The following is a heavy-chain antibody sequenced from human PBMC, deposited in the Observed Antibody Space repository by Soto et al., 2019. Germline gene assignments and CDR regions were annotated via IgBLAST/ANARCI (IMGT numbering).Heavy chain of an antibody. V-gene: IGHV3-21*03. CDR3: VRGTNWQGGHVDY. J-gene: IGHJ4*02. Sequence: EVQLVESGGGLVKPGGSLRLSCAASGFTFSSHSMTWVRQAPGKGLEWVSSISSSSSYIYYADSVKGRFTISRDNAKYSLNLQMNSLRAEETAVYYCVRGTNWQGGHVDYWGQGSLVAVSS. CDR1: GFTFSSHS. CDR2: ISSSSSYI. D-gene: IGHD1-1*01.